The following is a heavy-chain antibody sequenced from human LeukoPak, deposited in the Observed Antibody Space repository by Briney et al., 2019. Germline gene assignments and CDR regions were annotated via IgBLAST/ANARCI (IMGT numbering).Heavy chain of an antibody. CDR1: GGSFSGYY. Sequence: SETLSLTCVVYGGSFSGYYWSWIRQPPGKGLEWIGEINHSGSTNYNPSLKSRVTISVDTSKNQFSLKLSSVTAADTAVYYCARASVAGFDYWGQGTLVTVSS. CDR2: INHSGST. J-gene: IGHJ4*02. D-gene: IGHD6-19*01. V-gene: IGHV4-34*01. CDR3: ARASVAGFDY.